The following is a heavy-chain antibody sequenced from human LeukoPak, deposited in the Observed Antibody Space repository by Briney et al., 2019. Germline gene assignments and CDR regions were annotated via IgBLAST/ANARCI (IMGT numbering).Heavy chain of an antibody. J-gene: IGHJ4*02. CDR2: IYHSGST. V-gene: IGHV4-30-2*01. D-gene: IGHD3-16*01. CDR3: ASWGLRSDR. Sequence: SETLSLTCTVSGGSISSGGYYWSWIRQPPGKGLEWIGYIYHSGSTYYNPSLKSRVTISVDRSKNQFSLKLSSVTAADTAVYYCASWGLRSDRWGQGTLVTVSS. CDR1: GGSISSGGYY.